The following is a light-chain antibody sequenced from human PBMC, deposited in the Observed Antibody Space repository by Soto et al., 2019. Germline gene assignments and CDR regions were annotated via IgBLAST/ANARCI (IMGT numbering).Light chain of an antibody. V-gene: IGLV1-51*01. Sequence: QSVLTQPPSVSAAPGQKVTISCSGSSSNIGNNYVFWYQQLPGTAPKLLIYDNDKRPSGIPDRFSGSKSGTSATLGITGLQTGDEAVYYCATWDSSLSAGVFGGGTKLTVL. CDR1: SSNIGNNY. CDR2: DND. J-gene: IGLJ2*01. CDR3: ATWDSSLSAGV.